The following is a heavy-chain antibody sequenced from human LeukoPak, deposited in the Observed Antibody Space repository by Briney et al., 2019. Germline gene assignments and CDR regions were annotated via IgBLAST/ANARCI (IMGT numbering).Heavy chain of an antibody. Sequence: GGSLRLSCAASGFTFSSYAMSWVRQAPGKGLEWVSGISGSGGSTYYADSVKGRFTISRDNFKNTLYLQMNSLRAEDTAVYYCAHCPIPAAKGSAHPIYYYSYGMDVWGQGTTVTVSS. CDR1: GFTFSSYA. CDR3: AHCPIPAAKGSAHPIYYYSYGMDV. V-gene: IGHV3-23*01. D-gene: IGHD2-2*01. CDR2: ISGSGGST. J-gene: IGHJ6*02.